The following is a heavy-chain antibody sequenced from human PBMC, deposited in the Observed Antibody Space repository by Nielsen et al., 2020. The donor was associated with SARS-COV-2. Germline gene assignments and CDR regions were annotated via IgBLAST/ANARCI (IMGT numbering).Heavy chain of an antibody. J-gene: IGHJ4*02. Sequence: GESLKISCAAPRFTFNTYPMTWIRQAPGEGLEWVSTISETGELTHYADSVKGRFTMSRDTSKSTLYLQMNGLRAEDTAVYYCARAAPGEWYFDYWGQGTLVTVSS. CDR1: RFTFNTYP. D-gene: IGHD3-10*01. CDR2: ISETGELT. V-gene: IGHV3-23*01. CDR3: ARAAPGEWYFDY.